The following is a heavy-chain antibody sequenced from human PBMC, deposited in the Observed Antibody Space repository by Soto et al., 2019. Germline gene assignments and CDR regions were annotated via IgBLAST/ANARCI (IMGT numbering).Heavy chain of an antibody. V-gene: IGHV1-18*01. CDR2: ISAHNGNT. CDR3: GRGRYGDY. D-gene: IGHD1-1*01. CDR1: GYAFTTYG. J-gene: IGHJ4*02. Sequence: QVHLVQSGAEVKKPGASVKVSCKGSGYAFTTYGITWVRQAPGQGLEWMGWISAHNGNTNYAQKLQGRVTVARDTSTSTANMELRSLRSDDTAVYYWGRGRYGDYWGQGALVTVSS.